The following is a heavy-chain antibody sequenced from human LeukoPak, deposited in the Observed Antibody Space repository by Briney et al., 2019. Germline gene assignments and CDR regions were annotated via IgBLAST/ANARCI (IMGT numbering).Heavy chain of an antibody. CDR1: AFIFSGHW. CDR2: IKEDGSER. J-gene: IGHJ4*02. Sequence: PGGSLRLSCEGSAFIFSGHWMNWVRQTPGKGLEWVASIKEDGSERQYVDSVKGRFSISRDNTKGSLFLQLNSLRAEDTAVYYCAKEKALVVITYFDYWGQGTLVTVSS. D-gene: IGHD3-22*01. CDR3: AKEKALVVITYFDY. V-gene: IGHV3-7*03.